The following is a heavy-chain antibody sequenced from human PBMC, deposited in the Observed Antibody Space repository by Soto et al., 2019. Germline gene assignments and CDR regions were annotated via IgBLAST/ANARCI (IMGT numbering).Heavy chain of an antibody. V-gene: IGHV3-30-3*01. J-gene: IGHJ4*02. Sequence: QVQLVESGGGVVQPGRSLRLSCAASGFTFSSYAMHWVRQAPGKGLEWVAVISYDGSNKYYADSVKGRFTISRDNSKNTLYLQMNSLRAEDTAVYYCAREWDDKAVRGDYWGQGTLVTVSS. CDR1: GFTFSSYA. CDR3: AREWDDKAVRGDY. CDR2: ISYDGSNK. D-gene: IGHD1-26*01.